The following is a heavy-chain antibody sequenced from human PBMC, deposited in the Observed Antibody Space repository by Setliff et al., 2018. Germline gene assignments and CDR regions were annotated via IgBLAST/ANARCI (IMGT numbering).Heavy chain of an antibody. CDR3: RLWSHDYHNDY. D-gene: IGHD3-16*01. Sequence: PSETLSLTCALSGGSISSGSYHWSWIRQPAGQGLEWVGRLHTSGSTNYNPSLKGRVTISVDTSKNQFSLKLAAVTAADTAVYYCRLWSHDYHNDYWGQGTLVTVSS. J-gene: IGHJ4*02. CDR2: LHTSGST. V-gene: IGHV4-61*02. CDR1: GGSISSGSYH.